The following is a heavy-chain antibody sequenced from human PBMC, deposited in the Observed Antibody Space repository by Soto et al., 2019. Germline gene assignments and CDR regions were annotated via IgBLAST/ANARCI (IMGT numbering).Heavy chain of an antibody. V-gene: IGHV3-7*03. J-gene: IGHJ5*02. CDR1: GFTFSSYW. D-gene: IGHD2-15*01. Sequence: EVQLVESGGGLVQPGGSLRLSCAASGFTFSSYWMSWVRQAPGKGLEWVANIKQDGSEKYYVDSVKGRFTISRDNAKNSLYLQMNSLRAEDTVVYYCARDLPKIVVVAATGFWFDPWGQGTLVTVSS. CDR2: IKQDGSEK. CDR3: ARDLPKIVVVAATGFWFDP.